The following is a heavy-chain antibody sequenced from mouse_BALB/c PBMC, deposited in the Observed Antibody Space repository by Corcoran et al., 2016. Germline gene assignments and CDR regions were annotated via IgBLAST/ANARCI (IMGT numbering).Heavy chain of an antibody. V-gene: IGHV14-3*02. D-gene: IGHD4-1*01. CDR1: GCNIKDSY. CDR3: ANWDWYFDV. CDR2: IDPANGNT. Sequence: EVQLQQSGAELVKPGASVKLSCTASGCNIKDSYMHWVKQRPEQGLEWIGRIDPANGNTKYDPKFQGKATITADTSSNTAYLQLSSLTSEDTALYYCANWDWYFDVWCAGNWDTVSS. J-gene: IGHJ1*01.